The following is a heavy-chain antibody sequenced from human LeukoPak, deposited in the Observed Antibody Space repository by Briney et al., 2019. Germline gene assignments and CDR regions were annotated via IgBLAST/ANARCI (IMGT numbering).Heavy chain of an antibody. CDR3: TRESGDNILDY. CDR1: GYSISSGYY. V-gene: IGHV4-38-2*02. CDR2: IYNSGNI. D-gene: IGHD7-27*01. Sequence: PSETLSLTCTVSGYSISSGYYWGWIRQPPGKGLEWIGSIYNSGNIYYNPSLKSRVTISVDTSKNQVSLNVSSVPAADTAVYYCTRESGDNILDYWGQGTLVTVSS. J-gene: IGHJ4*02.